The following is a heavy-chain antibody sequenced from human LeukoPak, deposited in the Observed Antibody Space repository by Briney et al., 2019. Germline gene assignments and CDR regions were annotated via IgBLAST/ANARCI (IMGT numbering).Heavy chain of an antibody. J-gene: IGHJ5*01. V-gene: IGHV4-38-2*02. CDR3: ARGVDIVATVWFDS. Sequence: SETLSLTCTVSGYSISSSYYWGWLRQPPGKGLEWIGSIYYSGSTYYNPSLKSRVTISVDTSKNQFSLKLSSVTAADTALYYCARGVDIVATVWFDSWGQGTLVTVSS. CDR2: IYYSGST. D-gene: IGHD5-12*01. CDR1: GYSISSSYY.